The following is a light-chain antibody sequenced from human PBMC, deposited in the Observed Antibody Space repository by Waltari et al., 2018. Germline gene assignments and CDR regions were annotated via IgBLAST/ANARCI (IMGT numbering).Light chain of an antibody. CDR3: CSYIGSNMLV. CDR2: EVT. J-gene: IGLJ3*02. CDR1: GNDIGSYNL. V-gene: IGLV2-23*02. Sequence: QSALTQPASVSGSPGQSSTISCTGTGNDIGSYNLLSWYQQHPGQAPRLIIYEVTKRPAGGYSRFSGSKSGNTASLTIAGLQAEDEAKYLCCSYIGSNMLVFGGGTNLTVL.